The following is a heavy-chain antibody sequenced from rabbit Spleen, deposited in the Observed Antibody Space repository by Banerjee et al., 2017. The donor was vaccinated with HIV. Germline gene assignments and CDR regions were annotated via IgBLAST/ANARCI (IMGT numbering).Heavy chain of an antibody. V-gene: IGHV1S45*01. CDR3: ARGSATMTMLITGWYFTL. J-gene: IGHJ4*01. CDR1: GFSFSSSYY. CDR2: IYDGSGTST. D-gene: IGHD2-1*01. Sequence: QEQLVESGGGLVQPEGSLTLTCTASGFSFSSSYYMCWVRQAPGKGLEWIACIYDGSGTSTKYASWAKGRFTISKASSTTVTLQMTSLTAADTATYFCARGSATMTMLITGWYFTLWGPGTLVTVS.